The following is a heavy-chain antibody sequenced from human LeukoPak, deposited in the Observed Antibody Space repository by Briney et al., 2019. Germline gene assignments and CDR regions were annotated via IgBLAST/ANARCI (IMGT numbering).Heavy chain of an antibody. J-gene: IGHJ4*02. CDR3: AKDPGLGISGFDY. V-gene: IGHV3-30-3*01. CDR1: GFTFRSYA. D-gene: IGHD7-27*01. CDR2: ISDDGSNK. Sequence: PGRSLRLSCAASGFTFRSYAMHWVRQAPGKGLEWVAVISDDGSNKYYADSVKGRFTISRDNSDNTLYLQMNSLRAEDTAVYYCAKDPGLGISGFDYWGQGTLVTVSS.